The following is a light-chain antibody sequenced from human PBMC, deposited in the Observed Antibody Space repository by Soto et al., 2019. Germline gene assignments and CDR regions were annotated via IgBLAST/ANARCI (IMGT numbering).Light chain of an antibody. V-gene: IGKV3-11*01. J-gene: IGKJ4*01. Sequence: EIVLTQSPATLSLSPGARATLSCRASQSVSSYLAWYQQKPGQAPRLLIYDASNRATGIPARFSGSGSGTDFTLTISSLEPEDFAVYYCQQRSNWHLTFGGGTKVEIK. CDR1: QSVSSY. CDR3: QQRSNWHLT. CDR2: DAS.